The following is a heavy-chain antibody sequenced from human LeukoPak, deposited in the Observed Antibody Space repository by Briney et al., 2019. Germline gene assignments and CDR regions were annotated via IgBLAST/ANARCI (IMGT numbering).Heavy chain of an antibody. V-gene: IGHV1-69*04. D-gene: IGHD2-2*01. CDR1: GGTFSSYA. CDR2: IIPILGIA. Sequence: ASVKVSCKASGGTFSSYAISWVRQAPGQGLEWMGRIIPILGIANYAHKFQGRVTITADKSTSTAYMELSSLRSEETAVYYCARVSTSGYCSSTSCYSTSIDYWGQGTLVTVSS. J-gene: IGHJ4*02. CDR3: ARVSTSGYCSSTSCYSTSIDY.